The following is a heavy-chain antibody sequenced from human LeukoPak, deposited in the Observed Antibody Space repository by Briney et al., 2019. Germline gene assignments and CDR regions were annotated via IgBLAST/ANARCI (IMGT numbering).Heavy chain of an antibody. V-gene: IGHV3-21*01. J-gene: IGHJ4*02. CDR2: ISSSSSYI. D-gene: IGHD5-12*01. CDR3: ARAYSGYDFSFGY. Sequence: GGSLRLSCAASGFTFSSYSMNWVRQAPGKGLEWVSSISSSSSYIYYADSVKGRFTISRDNAKNSLYLQMNSLRAEDTAVYYCARAYSGYDFSFGYWGQGTLVTVSS. CDR1: GFTFSSYS.